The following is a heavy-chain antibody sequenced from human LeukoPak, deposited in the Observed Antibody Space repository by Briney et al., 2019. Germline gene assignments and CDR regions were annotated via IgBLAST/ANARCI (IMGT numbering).Heavy chain of an antibody. CDR2: IYYSGST. CDR3: ARAGFWSGYLDY. D-gene: IGHD3-3*01. V-gene: IGHV4-30-4*08. J-gene: IGHJ4*02. Sequence: SGPGLVKPSQTLSLTCTVSGGSISSGDYYWSWIRQPPGKGLEWIGYIYYSGSTYYNPSLKSRVTISVDTSKNQFSLKLSSVTAADTAVYYCARAGFWSGYLDYWGQGALVTVSS. CDR1: GGSISSGDYY.